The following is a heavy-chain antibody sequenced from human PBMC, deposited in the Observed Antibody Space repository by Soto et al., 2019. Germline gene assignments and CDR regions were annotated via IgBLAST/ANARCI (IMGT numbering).Heavy chain of an antibody. CDR1: GYTFTSYA. CDR3: ASSXSNXXXXXXYYYGMDV. D-gene: IGHD4-4*01. Sequence: QVQLVQSGAEVKKPGASVKVSCKASGYTFTSYAMHWVRQAPGQRLEWMGWINAGNGNTKYSQKFQGRVTITRDKXXXXPYMELXSLRSXXXXXXXCASSXSNXXXXXXYYYGMDVWGQGTTVTVSS. J-gene: IGHJ6*02. CDR2: INAGNGNT. V-gene: IGHV1-3*01.